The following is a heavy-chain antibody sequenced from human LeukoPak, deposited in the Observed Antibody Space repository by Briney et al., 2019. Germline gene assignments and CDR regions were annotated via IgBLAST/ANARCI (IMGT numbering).Heavy chain of an antibody. CDR1: GFTFSNSA. CDR2: IGVAGGNT. Sequence: SVKVSCKTSGFTFSNSAIQWVRQARGQRLEWIGWIGVAGGNTNYAQRFQDKVTITRDMSTSTAYMELSSLTSEDTAVYYCAREPNRGYFQHWGQGTLVTVSS. J-gene: IGHJ1*01. D-gene: IGHD1-14*01. CDR3: AREPNRGYFQH. V-gene: IGHV1-58*02.